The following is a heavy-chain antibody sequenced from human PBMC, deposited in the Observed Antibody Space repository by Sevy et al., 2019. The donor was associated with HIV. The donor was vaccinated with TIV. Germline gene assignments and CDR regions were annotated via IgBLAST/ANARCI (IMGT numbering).Heavy chain of an antibody. Sequence: ASVKVSCKASGYTFTGYYMHWVRQAPGQGLEWMGWINPNSGGTDYAQKFQGRVTMTRDTSISIAYMELSTLRSDGTAVYFCAKGGWGIAAAGTGVFDYWGQGALVTVSS. CDR2: INPNSGGT. D-gene: IGHD6-13*01. CDR3: AKGGWGIAAAGTGVFDY. J-gene: IGHJ4*02. CDR1: GYTFTGYY. V-gene: IGHV1-2*02.